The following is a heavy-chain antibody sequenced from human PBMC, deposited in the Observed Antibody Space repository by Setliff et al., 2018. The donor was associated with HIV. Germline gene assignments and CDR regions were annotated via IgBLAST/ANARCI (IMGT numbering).Heavy chain of an antibody. J-gene: IGHJ6*03. V-gene: IGHV1-2*02. D-gene: IGHD2-8*01. CDR1: GYSFTGQY. CDR2: INPNSGGT. CDR3: ARDSGSYCTNGVCPPGYYMDV. Sequence: ASVKVSCKTSGYSFTGQYIHWVRQAPGQGLEWMGWINPNSGGTNYAQKFQGRVTITRDTSISTSSVELTSLTSDDTAVYYCARDSGSYCTNGVCPPGYYMDVWGKGTTVTVSS.